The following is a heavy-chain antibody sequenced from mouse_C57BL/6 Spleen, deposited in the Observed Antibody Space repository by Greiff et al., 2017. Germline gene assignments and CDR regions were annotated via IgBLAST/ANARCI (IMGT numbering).Heavy chain of an antibody. V-gene: IGHV1-26*01. Sequence: EVQLQTSGPELVKPGASVKISCKASGYTFTDYYMNWVKQSHGKSLEWIGDINPNNGGTSYNQKFKGKATLTVDKSSSTAYMELRSLTSEDSAVYYCARGTTPDYWGQGTTLTVSS. D-gene: IGHD5-5*01. CDR3: ARGTTPDY. J-gene: IGHJ2*01. CDR2: INPNNGGT. CDR1: GYTFTDYY.